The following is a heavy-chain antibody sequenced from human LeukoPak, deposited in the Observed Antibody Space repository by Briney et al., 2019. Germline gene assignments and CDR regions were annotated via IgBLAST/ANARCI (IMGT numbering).Heavy chain of an antibody. CDR3: ARRWNYGRNYYIDV. CDR2: INDSGRI. V-gene: IGHV4-34*01. D-gene: IGHD1-7*01. Sequence: RPSETLSLTCAVYGGSFSNYYWSWIRQPPGKGLEWIGEINDSGRINYNPSLMSRVTVPVDTSKNQFSLRLTSVTATDTAVYYCARRWNYGRNYYIDVWGNGATVSVSS. CDR1: GGSFSNYY. J-gene: IGHJ6*03.